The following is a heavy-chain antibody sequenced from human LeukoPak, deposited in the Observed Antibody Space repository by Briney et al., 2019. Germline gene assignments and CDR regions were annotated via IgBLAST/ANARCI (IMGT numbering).Heavy chain of an antibody. J-gene: IGHJ6*02. CDR1: GFTFSSYA. Sequence: PGGSLRLSCAASGFTFSSYAMSWVRQAPGKGLEWVGFIRSKAYGGTTEYAASVKGRFTISRDDSKSIAYLQMNSLKTEDTAVYYCTSDVAHYYDSSGLYYYYGMDVWGQGTTVTVSS. V-gene: IGHV3-49*04. CDR3: TSDVAHYYDSSGLYYYYGMDV. D-gene: IGHD3-22*01. CDR2: IRSKAYGGTT.